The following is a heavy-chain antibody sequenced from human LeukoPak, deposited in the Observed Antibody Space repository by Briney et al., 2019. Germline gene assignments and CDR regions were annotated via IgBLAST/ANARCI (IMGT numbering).Heavy chain of an antibody. V-gene: IGHV1-2*02. D-gene: IGHD3-10*01. CDR1: GYTFTGYY. J-gene: IGHJ5*02. CDR2: INPNSGGT. Sequence: VPSVKVSCKASGYTFTGYYLHWVRQAPGQGLEWMGWINPNSGGTNYAQKFQGRVTMTRDTSISTAYMELSRLRSDDTAVYYCARGYYYGSGSYSVDWFDPWGQGTLVTVSS. CDR3: ARGYYYGSGSYSVDWFDP.